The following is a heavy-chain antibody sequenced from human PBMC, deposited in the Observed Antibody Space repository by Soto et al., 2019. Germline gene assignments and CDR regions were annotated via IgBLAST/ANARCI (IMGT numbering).Heavy chain of an antibody. D-gene: IGHD2-2*01. J-gene: IGHJ4*02. Sequence: QLQLQESGSGLVKPSQTLSLTCAVSGGSISSGGYSWSWIRQPPGKGLEWIGYIYHSGSTYSNPSLKSRLTISVAGAKNQFSLKLSSVTAADTAVYYCASVPGPWGQGTLVTVSS. CDR2: IYHSGST. CDR1: GGSISSGGYS. V-gene: IGHV4-30-2*01. CDR3: ASVPGP.